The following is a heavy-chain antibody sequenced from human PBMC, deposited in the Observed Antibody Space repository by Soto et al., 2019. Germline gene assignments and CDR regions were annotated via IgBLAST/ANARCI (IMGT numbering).Heavy chain of an antibody. CDR3: ARVNEGVYYDSRGYFDY. V-gene: IGHV1-18*01. Sequence: GAPVEVSCKASGYKFSSYGITWVRQAPGQGLEWLGWISTYNGKTIYAQNLQDRVTMTIDASTSAAYLELRSLRSDDTALYYCARVNEGVYYDSRGYFDYWGQGTPVTVSS. CDR2: ISTYNGKT. CDR1: GYKFSSYG. J-gene: IGHJ4*02. D-gene: IGHD3-22*01.